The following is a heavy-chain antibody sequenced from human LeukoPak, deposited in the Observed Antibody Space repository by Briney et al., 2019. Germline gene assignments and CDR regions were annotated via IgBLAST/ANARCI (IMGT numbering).Heavy chain of an antibody. Sequence: PSETLSLTCAVYGGSFSGYYWSWIRQPPGKGLEWIGEINHSGSTNYNPSLKSRVTISVDTSKNQFSLPAADTAVYYCARGIGIAAAGHFDYWGQGTLVTVSS. CDR3: ARGIGIAAAGHFDY. V-gene: IGHV4-34*01. D-gene: IGHD6-13*01. CDR1: GGSFSGYY. J-gene: IGHJ4*02. CDR2: INHSGST.